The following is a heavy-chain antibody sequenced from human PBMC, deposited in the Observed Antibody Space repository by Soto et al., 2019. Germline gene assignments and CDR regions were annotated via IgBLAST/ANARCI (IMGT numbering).Heavy chain of an antibody. CDR2: IYPDDSET. V-gene: IGHV5-51*01. CDR1: GYSFTRNW. D-gene: IGHD3-22*01. J-gene: IGHJ4*02. CDR3: ARLNHYYDRAGDY. Sequence: GESLKISCKGSGYSFTRNWIGWVRQMPGKGLEWMGIIYPDDSETRYNPSFQGQVTISADKSIGTAYLQWSSLKASDTAMYFCARLNHYYDRAGDYWGKEPLVTVPS.